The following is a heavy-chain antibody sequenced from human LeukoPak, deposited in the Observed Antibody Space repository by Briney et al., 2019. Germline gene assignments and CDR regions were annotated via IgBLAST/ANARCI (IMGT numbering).Heavy chain of an antibody. CDR1: GFTFSSYE. CDR3: ARDQNSSSWYGDAFDI. V-gene: IGHV3-48*03. J-gene: IGHJ3*02. D-gene: IGHD6-13*01. CDR2: ISSSGSTI. Sequence: GGSLRLSCAASGFTFSSYEMNWVRQAPGKGLEWVSYISSSGSTIYYADSVKGRFTISRDNAKNSLYLQMNSLRAEDTAVYYCARDQNSSSWYGDAFDIWGQGTMVTVSS.